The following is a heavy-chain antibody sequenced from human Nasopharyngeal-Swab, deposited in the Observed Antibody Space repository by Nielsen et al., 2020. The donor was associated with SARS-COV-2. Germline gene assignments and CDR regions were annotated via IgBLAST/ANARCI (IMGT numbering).Heavy chain of an antibody. CDR3: ARDLRFGGNYVSWFDP. D-gene: IGHD4-11*01. CDR2: ISYDGSNK. V-gene: IGHV3-30-3*01. Sequence: GGSLRLSCAVSGFTFSSYAMHWVRQAPGKGLEWVAVISYDGSNKYYADSVKGRFTISRDNSKNTLYLQMNSLRAEDTAVYYCARDLRFGGNYVSWFDPWGQGTLVTVSS. CDR1: GFTFSSYA. J-gene: IGHJ5*02.